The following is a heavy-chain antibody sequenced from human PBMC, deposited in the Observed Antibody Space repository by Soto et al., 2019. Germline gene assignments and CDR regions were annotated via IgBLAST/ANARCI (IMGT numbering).Heavy chain of an antibody. CDR1: DGSITSAAYY. Sequence: QVQLQESGPGLVKPSQTLSLTCTVSDGSITSAAYYWSWIRQHPGKGLEWIGYIYYNGNSYYNPSLMSRVTISVDTSKYQFSLKLTSLSAADTAVYYCARARLVQLAIPWYFDLWGRGTLVTVSS. J-gene: IGHJ2*01. CDR3: ARARLVQLAIPWYFDL. CDR2: IYYNGNS. V-gene: IGHV4-31*03. D-gene: IGHD6-13*01.